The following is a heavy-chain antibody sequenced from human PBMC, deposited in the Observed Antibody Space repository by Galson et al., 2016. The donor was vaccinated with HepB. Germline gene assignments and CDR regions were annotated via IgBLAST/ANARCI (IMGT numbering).Heavy chain of an antibody. J-gene: IGHJ5*02. CDR3: APGPAYASSSWRWFDP. V-gene: IGHV4-39*07. CDR1: GGSISSGSFY. CDR2: IYYSGNT. Sequence: ETLSLTCTVSGGSISSGSFYWGWIRQPPGKGLEWIGNIYYSGNTYYNPPLQSRVTISVDTSRSQFSLKLGSVTAADTAVYYCAPGPAYASSSWRWFDPWGQGTLVTVSS. D-gene: IGHD6-6*01.